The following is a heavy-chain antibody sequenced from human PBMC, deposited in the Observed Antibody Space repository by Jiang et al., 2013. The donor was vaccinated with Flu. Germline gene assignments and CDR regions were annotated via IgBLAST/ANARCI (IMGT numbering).Heavy chain of an antibody. CDR2: KQDGSEK. Sequence: KQDGSEKYYVDSVKGRFTISRDNAKNSLYLQMNSLRAEDTAVYYCARDSGYYDSSGYQYWGQGTLVTVSS. D-gene: IGHD3-22*01. V-gene: IGHV3-7*01. J-gene: IGHJ4*02. CDR3: ARDSGYYDSSGYQY.